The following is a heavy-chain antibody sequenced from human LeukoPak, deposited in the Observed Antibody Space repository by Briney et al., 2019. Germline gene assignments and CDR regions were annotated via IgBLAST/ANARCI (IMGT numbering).Heavy chain of an antibody. CDR3: ARSARDYFDY. Sequence: SETLSLTCTVSGGSISSSSYYWGWIRQPPGKGLEWIGSIYYSGSTYYNPSLKSRLTISVDTSKNQFSLKLSSVTAADTAVYYCARSARDYFDYWGQGTLVTVSS. CDR1: GGSISSSSYY. CDR2: IYYSGST. V-gene: IGHV4-39*01. J-gene: IGHJ4*02.